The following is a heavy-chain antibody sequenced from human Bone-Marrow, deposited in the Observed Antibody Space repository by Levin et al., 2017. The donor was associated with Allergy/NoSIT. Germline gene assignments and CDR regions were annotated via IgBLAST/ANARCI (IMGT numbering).Heavy chain of an antibody. CDR3: VRDGGYQLLPLLSYFDY. CDR1: GYSIRSADY. J-gene: IGHJ4*02. D-gene: IGHD1-26*01. Sequence: SCSVSGYSIRSADYWGWLRQTPGKGLEWIGSVFHTGTTSYNPSLQSRVTMSRDTSKNHFSLQLRSVTAADTAIYYCVRDGGYQLLPLLSYFDYWGQGVLVTVSS. V-gene: IGHV4-38-2*02. CDR2: VFHTGTT.